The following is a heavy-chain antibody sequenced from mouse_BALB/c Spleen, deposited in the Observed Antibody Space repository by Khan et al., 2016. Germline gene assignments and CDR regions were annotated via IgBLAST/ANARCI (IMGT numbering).Heavy chain of an antibody. V-gene: IGHV9-3-1*01. J-gene: IGHJ2*01. CDR1: GYTFTNFG. D-gene: IGHD1-1*01. CDR3: ATGITTLIATRCHY. CDR2: INTNTGET. Sequence: QIQLVQSGPELKKPGETVKISCKASGYTFTNFGINWVRQAPGKGLEWMDWINTNTGETTYADDFKGRFAFSLETSASTAYLQINNLKNEDTATYFVATGITTLIATRCHYWGKGTTLTVSS.